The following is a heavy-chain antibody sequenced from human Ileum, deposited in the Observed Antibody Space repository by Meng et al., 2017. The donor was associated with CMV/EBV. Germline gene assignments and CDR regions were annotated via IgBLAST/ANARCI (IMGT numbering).Heavy chain of an antibody. D-gene: IGHD6-19*01. Sequence: GGSLRLSCVASGFTFSIYWMHWVRQVPGKGMVWVSRLNSNGRSPTYADSVKGRFTTSRDNDKNTLYLQMNSLTVEDTAVYYCARGPAEPPSGFAYGLDVWGHGTTVTVSS. V-gene: IGHV3-74*01. CDR1: GFTFSIYW. CDR2: LNSNGRSP. CDR3: ARGPAEPPSGFAYGLDV. J-gene: IGHJ6*02.